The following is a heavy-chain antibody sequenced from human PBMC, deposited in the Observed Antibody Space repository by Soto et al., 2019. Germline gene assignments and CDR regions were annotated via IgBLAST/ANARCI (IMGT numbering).Heavy chain of an antibody. J-gene: IGHJ3*02. D-gene: IGHD3-3*01. CDR2: INHSGST. V-gene: IGHV4-34*01. CDR3: ARDFRDFWSGYYTAFDI. Sequence: SQTLSLTCAVYGGSFSGYYWSWIRQPPGKGLEWIGEINHSGSTNYNPSLKSRVTISVDTSKNQFSLKLSSVTAADTAVYYCARDFRDFWSGYYTAFDIWGQGTMVTVSS. CDR1: GGSFSGYY.